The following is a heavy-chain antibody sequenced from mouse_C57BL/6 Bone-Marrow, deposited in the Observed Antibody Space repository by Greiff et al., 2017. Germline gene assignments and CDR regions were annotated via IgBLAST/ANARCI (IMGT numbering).Heavy chain of an antibody. J-gene: IGHJ1*03. CDR1: GFNIKDYY. CDR3: ACLCSGSSYGGYFDV. V-gene: IGHV14-2*01. D-gene: IGHD1-1*01. CDR2: IDPEDGET. Sequence: VQLKESGAELVKPGASVKLSCTASGFNIKDYYMHWVKQRPEQGLEWIGRIDPEDGETKYAPKFQGKATITADTSSNTAYLQLSSLPSEDTAVYYCACLCSGSSYGGYFDVWGTGTTVTVSS.